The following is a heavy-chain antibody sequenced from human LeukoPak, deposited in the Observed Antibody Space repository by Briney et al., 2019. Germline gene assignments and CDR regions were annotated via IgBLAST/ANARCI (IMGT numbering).Heavy chain of an antibody. J-gene: IGHJ6*03. CDR3: ARGIHDYYYYYYVDV. Sequence: GASVKVSCTASGYTFTIYDINWGRQATGQGLEWMGWMNPNSGNTGYAQKFQGRVTITRNTSISTAYMELSSLRSEDTAVYYCARGIHDYYYYYYVDVWGKGTTVTVSS. V-gene: IGHV1-8*03. CDR2: MNPNSGNT. CDR1: GYTFTIYD.